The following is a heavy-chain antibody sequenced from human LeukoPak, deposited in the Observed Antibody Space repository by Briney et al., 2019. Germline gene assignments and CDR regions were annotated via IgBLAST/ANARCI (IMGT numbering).Heavy chain of an antibody. Sequence: ASVKVSCKASGYTFTGYYMHWVRQAPGQGLERMGWIKPNSGGTNYAQKFQGRVTMTRDTSISTAYMELSRLRSDDTAVYYCATGLYCGGDCRDYWGQGTLVTVSS. J-gene: IGHJ4*02. CDR3: ATGLYCGGDCRDY. V-gene: IGHV1-2*02. CDR1: GYTFTGYY. D-gene: IGHD2-21*02. CDR2: IKPNSGGT.